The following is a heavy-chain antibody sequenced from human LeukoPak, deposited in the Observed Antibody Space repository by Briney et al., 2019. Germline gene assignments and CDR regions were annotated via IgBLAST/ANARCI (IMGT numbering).Heavy chain of an antibody. Sequence: PGGSLRLSCAASGFAFRNYGVHWVRQAPGKGLEWVTFIRDDGSIKSYADSVKGRFTISRDNSKNTMYLQMDSLRAEDTAIYYCAKDLGTRSVHYALDIWGQGTMVTVSS. V-gene: IGHV3-30*02. CDR1: GFAFRNYG. D-gene: IGHD1-1*01. CDR3: AKDLGTRSVHYALDI. J-gene: IGHJ3*02. CDR2: IRDDGSIK.